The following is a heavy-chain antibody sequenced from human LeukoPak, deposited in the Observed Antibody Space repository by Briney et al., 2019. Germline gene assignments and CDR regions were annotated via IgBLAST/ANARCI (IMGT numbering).Heavy chain of an antibody. Sequence: SETLSLTCTVSGGSISSYYWSWLRQPPGKGLEWFGYIYYSGSTNYNPSLKSRVTISVDTSKNQFSLKLSSVTAADTAVYYCARVGYYDSSGYYGGRGDYFDYWGQGTLVTVSS. CDR3: ARVGYYDSSGYYGGRGDYFDY. D-gene: IGHD3-22*01. CDR1: GGSISSYY. J-gene: IGHJ4*02. CDR2: IYYSGST. V-gene: IGHV4-59*01.